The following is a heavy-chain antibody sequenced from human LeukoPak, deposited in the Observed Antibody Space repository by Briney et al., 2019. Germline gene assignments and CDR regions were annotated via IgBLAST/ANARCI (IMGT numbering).Heavy chain of an antibody. D-gene: IGHD6-13*01. J-gene: IGHJ4*02. CDR2: ISGSGEST. V-gene: IGHV3-23*01. CDR3: AKDGLRQQLFYFDY. Sequence: GGSLRLSCAASRFTFSNYAMSWVRQAPGKGLEWVSSISGSGESTYYADSVRGRFTISRDNSKNTLYLQMNSLRAEDTAVYYCAKDGLRQQLFYFDYWGQGTLVTASS. CDR1: RFTFSNYA.